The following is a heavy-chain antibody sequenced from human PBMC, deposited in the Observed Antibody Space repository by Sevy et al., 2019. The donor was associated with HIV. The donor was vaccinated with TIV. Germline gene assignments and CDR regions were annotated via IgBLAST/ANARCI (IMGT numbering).Heavy chain of an antibody. D-gene: IGHD2-8*01. Sequence: GGSLRLSCAASGFTFSSYGMHWVRQAPGKGLEWVAVIWYDGSNKYYADSVKGRFTISRDNSKNTLYLQMNSLRAEDTAVYYCARDWGDCTNGVCYYYYGMDVWGQGTTVTVSS. CDR1: GFTFSSYG. CDR2: IWYDGSNK. CDR3: ARDWGDCTNGVCYYYYGMDV. J-gene: IGHJ6*02. V-gene: IGHV3-33*01.